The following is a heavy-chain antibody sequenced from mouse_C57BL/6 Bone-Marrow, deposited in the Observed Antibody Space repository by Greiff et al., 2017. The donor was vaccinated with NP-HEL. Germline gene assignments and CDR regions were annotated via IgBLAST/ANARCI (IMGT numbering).Heavy chain of an antibody. J-gene: IGHJ4*01. CDR2: INPSNGGT. D-gene: IGHD2-2*01. CDR3: ARLRWLRRDAMDY. CDR1: GYTFTSYW. Sequence: QVQLQQPGTELVKPGASVKLSCKASGYTFTSYWMHWVKQRPGQGLEWIGNINPSNGGTNYNEKFKSKATLTEDKSSSTAYMQLSSLTSEDSAVYYCARLRWLRRDAMDYWGQGTSVTVSS. V-gene: IGHV1-53*01.